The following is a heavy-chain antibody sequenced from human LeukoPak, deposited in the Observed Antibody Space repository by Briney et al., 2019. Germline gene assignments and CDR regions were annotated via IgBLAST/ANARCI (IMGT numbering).Heavy chain of an antibody. D-gene: IGHD7-27*01. V-gene: IGHV3-30*03. CDR2: MSYDGSNK. Sequence: GGSLRLSCAASGFTFSSYGLHWVRQAPGKGLEWVAFMSYDGSNKYYADSVKGRFTISRDNSKNTLYLQMNSLRGEDTSVYYCASVGKGFIDYWGQGTLVTVSS. CDR3: ASVGKGFIDY. CDR1: GFTFSSYG. J-gene: IGHJ4*02.